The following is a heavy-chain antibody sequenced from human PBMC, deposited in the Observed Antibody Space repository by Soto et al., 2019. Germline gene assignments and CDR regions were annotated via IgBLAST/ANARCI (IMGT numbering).Heavy chain of an antibody. D-gene: IGHD6-19*01. CDR2: INHSGST. J-gene: IGHJ5*02. CDR1: GGSFSVYY. V-gene: IGHV4-34*01. CDR3: ARGRQAVAGYPKPYNWCDP. Sequence: SETLSLTCAVYGGSFSVYYWSWIRHPPGKGLEWIGGINHSGSTNYNPSLKSRVTISVDTSKNQFSLKLSSVTAAGTAVYYCARGRQAVAGYPKPYNWCDPWGQGTLVTVSS.